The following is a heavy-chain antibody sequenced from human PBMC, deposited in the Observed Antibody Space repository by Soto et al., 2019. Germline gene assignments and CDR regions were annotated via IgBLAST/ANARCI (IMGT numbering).Heavy chain of an antibody. J-gene: IGHJ3*02. V-gene: IGHV3-23*01. D-gene: IGHD2-2*02. CDR1: GFTFSSYA. CDR2: ISGSGGIT. CDR3: AKDLPRYCSSSSCYKSNDAFDI. Sequence: PGGSLRLSCAASGFTFSSYAMSWVRQAPGKGLEWVSAISGSGGITYYAHSVKGRFTISRDNSRNTLYLQMNSLRAEDTAVYYCAKDLPRYCSSSSCYKSNDAFDIWGQGTMVTVSS.